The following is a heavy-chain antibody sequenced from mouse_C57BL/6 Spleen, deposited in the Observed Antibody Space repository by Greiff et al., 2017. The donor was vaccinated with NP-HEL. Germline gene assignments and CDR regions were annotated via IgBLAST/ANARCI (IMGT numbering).Heavy chain of an antibody. D-gene: IGHD2-4*01. CDR2: INPYNGDT. Sequence: EVQLQQSGPELVKPGDSVKISCKASGYSFTGYFMNWVMQSHGKSLEWIGRINPYNGDTFYNQKFKGKATLTVDKSSSTAHMELRSLTSEDSAVYYCARRDYDYDGEAYYAMDYWGQGTSVTVSS. CDR1: GYSFTGYF. J-gene: IGHJ4*01. CDR3: ARRDYDYDGEAYYAMDY. V-gene: IGHV1-20*01.